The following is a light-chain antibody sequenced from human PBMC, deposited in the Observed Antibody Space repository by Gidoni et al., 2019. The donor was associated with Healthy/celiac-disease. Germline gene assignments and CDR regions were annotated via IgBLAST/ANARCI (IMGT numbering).Light chain of an antibody. V-gene: IGKV3-11*01. CDR2: DAS. CDR3: RQRSNWPLLT. Sequence: DILLTQFPATLSLPPSDRATLSCMASQSLINYLAWYQQKPGQAPTLLLYDASNRTTGIPARFSGSGSGTDFTLTISSLEPEDFAVYYCRQRSNWPLLTFGGGTKVEIK. J-gene: IGKJ4*01. CDR1: QSLINY.